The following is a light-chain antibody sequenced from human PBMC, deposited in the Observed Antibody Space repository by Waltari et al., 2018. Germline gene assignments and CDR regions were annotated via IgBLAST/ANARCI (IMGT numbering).Light chain of an antibody. CDR2: GAS. J-gene: IGKJ1*01. CDR3: QQYGSSPWT. V-gene: IGKV3-20*01. CDR1: QSVSRSY. Sequence: EIVLTQSPGTLSLSPGERSTLSCRASQSVSRSYLAWYQQKPGQAPSVLIHGASNRATGIPDMFSGSGSGTAFTLTISRLEPEDFAVYYCQQYGSSPWTFGQGTKVEIK.